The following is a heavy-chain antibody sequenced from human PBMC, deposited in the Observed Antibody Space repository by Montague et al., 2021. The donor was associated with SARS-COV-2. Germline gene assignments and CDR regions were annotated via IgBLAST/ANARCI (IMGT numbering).Heavy chain of an antibody. Sequence: SETLSLTCAVSGGSISSSNWWSWVRQPPGKGLEWIGEIYHSGSTNYNPSLKSRVTISVDKSKNQFYLKLSSVTAADTAVYYCVYRDYYYYYGMDVWGQGTTVTVSS. CDR3: VYRDYYYYYGMDV. CDR1: GGSISSSNW. D-gene: IGHD5-12*01. J-gene: IGHJ6*02. V-gene: IGHV4-4*02. CDR2: IYHSGST.